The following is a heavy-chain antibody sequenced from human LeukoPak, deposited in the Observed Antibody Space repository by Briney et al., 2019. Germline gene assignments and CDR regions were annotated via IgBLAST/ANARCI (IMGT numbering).Heavy chain of an antibody. CDR1: GGSITSSNW. V-gene: IGHV4-4*02. CDR3: AKSNAWDWFDP. Sequence: PSETLSITCAVSGGSITSSNWWSWVRQPPGKGLEWIGEIYYTGNTNYNPSLKSRVTISVDKSNNQFSLNLSSVTAADTAVYYCAKSNAWDWFDPWGQGTLVTVSS. J-gene: IGHJ5*02. D-gene: IGHD4-11*01. CDR2: IYYTGNT.